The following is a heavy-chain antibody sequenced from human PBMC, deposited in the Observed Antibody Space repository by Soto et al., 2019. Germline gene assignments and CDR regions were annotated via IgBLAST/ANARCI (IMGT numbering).Heavy chain of an antibody. V-gene: IGHV4-31*03. Sequence: PSETLSLTCTVSGGSISSGTSYWSWIRQRPGKGLEWIGYIFYSGSFYYTPSLRGRVMILADTSKNQFSLKLSSVTAADTAVYYCARGPITIFGTEHHYYMDVWGKGTTVTVSS. CDR2: IFYSGSF. CDR3: ARGPITIFGTEHHYYMDV. J-gene: IGHJ6*03. D-gene: IGHD3-3*01. CDR1: GGSISSGTSY.